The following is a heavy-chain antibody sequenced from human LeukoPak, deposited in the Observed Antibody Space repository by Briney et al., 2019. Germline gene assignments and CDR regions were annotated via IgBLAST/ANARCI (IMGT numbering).Heavy chain of an antibody. CDR2: IIPIFGTA. J-gene: IGHJ6*03. CDR1: GGTFSSYA. CDR3: ARGPAYDSSGYYLRPYYYYMDV. D-gene: IGHD3-22*01. V-gene: IGHV1-69*05. Sequence: GASVKVSCKASGGTFSSYAISWVRQAPGQGLEWMGGIIPIFGTANYAQKFQGRVTITTDESTSTAYMELSSLRSEDTAVHYCARGPAYDSSGYYLRPYYYYMDVWGKGTTVTVSS.